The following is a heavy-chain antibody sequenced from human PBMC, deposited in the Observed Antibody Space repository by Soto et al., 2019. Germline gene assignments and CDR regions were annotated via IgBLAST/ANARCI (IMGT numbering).Heavy chain of an antibody. CDR2: IIPVLVVA. Sequence: QVQLVQSGAEVKKPGSSVKVSCKASGGNFRSQSISISWVRQAPGQGLEWMGRIIPVLVVANYAQKFKGRVAINADTSTRAVRVVTARLRSADTAKYYYATYRDVAATGSEETDYYYGMGVWGKGTNDTVSS. V-gene: IGHV1-69*02. J-gene: IGHJ6*04. CDR3: ATYRDVAATGSEETDYYYGMGV. CDR1: GGNFRSQS. D-gene: IGHD2-15*01.